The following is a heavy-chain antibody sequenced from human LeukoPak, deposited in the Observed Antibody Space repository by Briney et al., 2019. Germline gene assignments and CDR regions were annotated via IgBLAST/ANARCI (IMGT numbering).Heavy chain of an antibody. CDR1: GFSLSTSGVG. CDR3: AHRLVGEGLDY. V-gene: IGHV2-5*01. J-gene: IGHJ4*02. D-gene: IGHD6-6*01. Sequence: SGPTLVKPTQTLTLTCTFSGFSLSTSGVGVGRIRQPPGKALEWLAVVHWNDNNYYSPSLKSRLTVTKDTSKNQVVLSLTNMDPVDTATYYCAHRLVGEGLDYWGQGTLVTVSS. CDR2: VHWNDNN.